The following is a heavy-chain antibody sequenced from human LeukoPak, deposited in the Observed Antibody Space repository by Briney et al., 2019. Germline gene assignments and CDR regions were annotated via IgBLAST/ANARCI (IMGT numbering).Heavy chain of an antibody. CDR1: GYTFTSYD. V-gene: IGHV1-8*01. CDR2: MNPNSGNT. CDR3: ARLKYCTNGVCYAGFDY. D-gene: IGHD2-8*01. Sequence: ASVKVSCKASGYTFTSYDINWVRQATGQGLEWMGWMNPNSGNTGYSHKFQGRVNITRNTSISTAYMELSRLRSEDTAVYYCARLKYCTNGVCYAGFDYWGQGTLVTVYS. J-gene: IGHJ4*02.